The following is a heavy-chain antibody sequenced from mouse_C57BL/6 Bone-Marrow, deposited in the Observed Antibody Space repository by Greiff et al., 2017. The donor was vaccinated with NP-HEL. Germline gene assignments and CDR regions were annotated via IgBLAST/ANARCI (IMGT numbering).Heavy chain of an antibody. CDR2: IRSKSNNYAT. J-gene: IGHJ4*01. D-gene: IGHD2-4*01. CDR3: VRGLRRRSYAMDY. V-gene: IGHV10-1*01. CDR1: GFSFNTYA. Sequence: DVKLQESGGGLVQPKGSLKLSCAASGFSFNTYAMNWVRQAPGKGLEWVARIRSKSNNYATYYADSVKDRFTIYRDDSESMLYLQMNNLKTEDTAMYYCVRGLRRRSYAMDYWGQGTSVTVSS.